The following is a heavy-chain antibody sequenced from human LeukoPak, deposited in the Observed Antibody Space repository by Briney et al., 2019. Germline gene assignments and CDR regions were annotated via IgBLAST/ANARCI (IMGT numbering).Heavy chain of an antibody. CDR2: IRYEGGET. D-gene: IGHD4-17*01. Sequence: GGSLRLSCAASGFTFSHYGFHWVRQAPGEGLEWVAFIRYEGGETYYADSVKGRFTISRDNAKNSLYLQMNSLRAEDTAVYYCARVEDYGDYVDRGFDPWGQGTLVTVSS. J-gene: IGHJ5*02. CDR3: ARVEDYGDYVDRGFDP. V-gene: IGHV3-30*02. CDR1: GFTFSHYG.